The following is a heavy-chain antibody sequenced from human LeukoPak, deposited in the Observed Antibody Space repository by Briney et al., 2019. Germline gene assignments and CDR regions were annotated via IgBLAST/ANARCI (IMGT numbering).Heavy chain of an antibody. CDR3: ARVKWELLAGPFEY. J-gene: IGHJ4*02. CDR2: LYSSGTT. CDR1: GDSISSGSYY. D-gene: IGHD1-26*01. Sequence: SQTLSLTCTVSGDSISSGSYYWSWIRQPAGKGLEWIGRLYSSGTTNYNPSLKSRVSMSVDTYKNQFSLMLSSVTAADTAVYYCARVKWELLAGPFEYWGQGTLVTVSS. V-gene: IGHV4-61*02.